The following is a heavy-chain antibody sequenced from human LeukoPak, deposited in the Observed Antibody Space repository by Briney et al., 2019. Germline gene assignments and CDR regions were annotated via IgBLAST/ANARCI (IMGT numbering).Heavy chain of an antibody. Sequence: ASVTVSCKASGYTFTSYYMHWVRQAPGQGLEWMGIINPSGGSTSYAQKFQGRVTMTRDMSTSTVYMELSSLRSEDTAVYYCARDLSIAAAGTFGGLVDYWGQGTLVTVSS. CDR1: GYTFTSYY. J-gene: IGHJ4*02. CDR3: ARDLSIAAAGTFGGLVDY. V-gene: IGHV1-46*01. D-gene: IGHD6-13*01. CDR2: INPSGGST.